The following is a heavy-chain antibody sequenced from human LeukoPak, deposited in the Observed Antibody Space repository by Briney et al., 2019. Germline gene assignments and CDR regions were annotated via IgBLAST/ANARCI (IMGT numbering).Heavy chain of an antibody. CDR2: ISYDGSNK. D-gene: IGHD6-19*01. J-gene: IGHJ1*01. CDR3: ARDRDSSGLN. CDR1: GFTFSSYA. Sequence: GSLRLSCAASGFTFSSYAMHWVRQAPGKGLEWVAVISYDGSNKYYADSVKGRFTISRDNSKNTLYLQMNSLGAEDTAVYYCARDRDSSGLNWGQGTLVTVSS. V-gene: IGHV3-30*04.